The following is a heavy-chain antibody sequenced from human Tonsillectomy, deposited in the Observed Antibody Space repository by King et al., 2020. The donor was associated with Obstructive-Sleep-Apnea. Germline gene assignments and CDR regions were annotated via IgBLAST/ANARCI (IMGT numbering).Heavy chain of an antibody. CDR3: ARHRGVEDYGGYGDYFDY. J-gene: IGHJ4*02. Sequence: VQLQESGPGLVKPSETLSLTCTVSGGSISNYYWSWIRQPPGKGLEWIGYMYYSGNTNFNPSLKSRVTISADTSTIQFSLRLGSVTAADTAVYYCARHRGVEDYGGYGDYFDYWGQGTQVTVSS. CDR1: GGSISNYY. V-gene: IGHV4-59*08. CDR2: MYYSGNT. D-gene: IGHD5-12*01.